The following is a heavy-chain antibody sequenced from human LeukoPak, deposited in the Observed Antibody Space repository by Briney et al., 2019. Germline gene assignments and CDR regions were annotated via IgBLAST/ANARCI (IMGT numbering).Heavy chain of an antibody. CDR1: GYTFTSYD. CDR3: ARYCVGYCGGDCYFNYFDS. V-gene: IGHV1-46*01. Sequence: GASVKVSCKASGYTFTSYDMHWGRQAPGQGLEWMGIINPSGGSTSYAQKFQGRVTMTRDMSTSTVYMELSSLRPEATAVYYCARYCVGYCGGDCYFNYFDSWGQGTLVTVSS. J-gene: IGHJ4*02. CDR2: INPSGGST. D-gene: IGHD2-21*02.